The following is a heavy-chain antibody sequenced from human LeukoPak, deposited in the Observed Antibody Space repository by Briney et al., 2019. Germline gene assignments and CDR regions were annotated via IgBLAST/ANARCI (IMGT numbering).Heavy chain of an antibody. CDR3: ARDLQCGGDCHYDAFDI. CDR1: GFTFSRYW. D-gene: IGHD2-21*02. Sequence: GGSLRLSCAGSGFTFSRYWLSWVRQAPGKGLEWVANIKEDGSQKYHVDSVKGRFTISRDNAKNSLYLQMKSLRAEDTAVYYCARDLQCGGDCHYDAFDIWGHGTMVTVS. J-gene: IGHJ3*02. CDR2: IKEDGSQK. V-gene: IGHV3-7*01.